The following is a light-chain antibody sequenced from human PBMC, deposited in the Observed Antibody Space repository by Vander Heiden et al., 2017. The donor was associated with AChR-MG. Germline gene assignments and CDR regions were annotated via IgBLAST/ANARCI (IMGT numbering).Light chain of an antibody. CDR3: QAWDSSTYVV. V-gene: IGLV3-1*01. CDR1: RLGDKY. CDR2: QDT. Sequence: SYELTQPPSVSVSPGQTASINCSGDRLGDKYACWYQQQPGHSPVLVIYQDTKRPSGIPERFSGSNSGNTATLTISGTQAMDEADYYFQAWDSSTYVVFGGGTKLTVL. J-gene: IGLJ2*01.